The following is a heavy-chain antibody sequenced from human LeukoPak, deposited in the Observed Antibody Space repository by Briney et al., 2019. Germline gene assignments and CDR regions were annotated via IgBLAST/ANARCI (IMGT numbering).Heavy chain of an antibody. J-gene: IGHJ4*02. D-gene: IGHD6-19*01. CDR2: MSWNSGSI. CDR1: GFTFDDYA. Sequence: GGSLRLSCAASGFTFDDYAMHWVRQAPGKGLEWVSGMSWNSGSIGYADSVKGRFTISRDNAKHYLYLQMNSLRAEDMALYYCAKDGGSGLDYWGQGTLVTVSS. CDR3: AKDGGSGLDY. V-gene: IGHV3-9*03.